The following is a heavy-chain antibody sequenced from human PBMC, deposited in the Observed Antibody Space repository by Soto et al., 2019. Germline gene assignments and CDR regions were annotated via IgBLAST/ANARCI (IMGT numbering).Heavy chain of an antibody. CDR3: ARGGTTVTVYYFDY. CDR1: GFTFSSYS. J-gene: IGHJ4*02. V-gene: IGHV3-21*01. D-gene: IGHD4-17*01. Sequence: EVQLVESGGGLVKPGGSLRLSFAASGFTFSSYSMNWVRQAPGKGLEWVSSISSSSSYIYYADSVKGRFTISRDNAKNSLYLQMNSLRAEDTAVYYCARGGTTVTVYYFDYWGQGTLVTVSS. CDR2: ISSSSSYI.